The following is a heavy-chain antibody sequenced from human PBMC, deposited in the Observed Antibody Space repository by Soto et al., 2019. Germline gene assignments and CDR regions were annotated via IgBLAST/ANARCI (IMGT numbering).Heavy chain of an antibody. D-gene: IGHD6-13*01. V-gene: IGHV1-69*13. CDR1: GGPFSSYS. Sequence: SVKFSFKASGGPFSSYSISWVRHAPGQGLEFMGGIIPIFGTANYAQKFQGRVTITADESTSTAYMELSSLRSEDTAVYYCARLNHDSSSWYKGSYYYYGMDVWGQGTTVTVSS. CDR2: IIPIFGTA. J-gene: IGHJ6*02. CDR3: ARLNHDSSSWYKGSYYYYGMDV.